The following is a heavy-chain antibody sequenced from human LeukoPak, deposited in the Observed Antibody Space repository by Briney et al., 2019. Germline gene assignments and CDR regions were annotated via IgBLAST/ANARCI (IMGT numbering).Heavy chain of an antibody. CDR2: VWFDGTNK. D-gene: IGHD2-2*01. CDR3: ARDRDIVVVPAGMDV. Sequence: PGGSLRLSCAASGFTFPNYGMHWVRQAPGKGLEWVAVVWFDGTNKYYADSVKGRFTISRDNSKDTVYLQMNSLRADDTAEYYCARDRDIVVVPAGMDVWGKGTTVTVSS. J-gene: IGHJ6*04. V-gene: IGHV3-33*01. CDR1: GFTFPNYG.